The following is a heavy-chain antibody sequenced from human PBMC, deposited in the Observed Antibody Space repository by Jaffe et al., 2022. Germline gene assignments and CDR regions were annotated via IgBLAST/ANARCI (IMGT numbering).Heavy chain of an antibody. J-gene: IGHJ3*02. CDR2: ISSSSSTI. CDR3: AREDIVVVVAAQSNDAFDI. V-gene: IGHV3-48*01. D-gene: IGHD2-15*01. Sequence: EVQLVESGGGLVQPGGSLRLSCAASGFTFSSYSMNWVRQAPGKGLEWVSYISSSSSTIYYADSVKGRFTISRDNAKNSLYLQMNSLRAEDTAVYYCAREDIVVVVAAQSNDAFDIWGQGTMVTVSS. CDR1: GFTFSSYS.